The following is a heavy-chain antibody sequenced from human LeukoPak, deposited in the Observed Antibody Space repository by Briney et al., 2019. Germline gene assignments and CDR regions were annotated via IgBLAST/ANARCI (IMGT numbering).Heavy chain of an antibody. CDR1: GFTFGSYA. CDR2: ITGSGGST. D-gene: IGHD3-3*01. V-gene: IGHV3-23*01. Sequence: PGGSLRLSCAASGFTFGSYAMSWVRQAPGKGLEWVSGITGSGGSTYHADSVKGRFTISRDNAKNSLYLQMNSLRAEGTAVYYCARASPELYYDFWSGYSYYFDYWGQGTLVTVSS. J-gene: IGHJ4*02. CDR3: ARASPELYYDFWSGYSYYFDY.